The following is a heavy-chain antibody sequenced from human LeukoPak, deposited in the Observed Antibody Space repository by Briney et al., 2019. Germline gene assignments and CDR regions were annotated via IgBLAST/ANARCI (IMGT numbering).Heavy chain of an antibody. Sequence: SETLSLTCTVSGDSISNYYWSWIRQSPGKKLEWIGYMYNRGSTIYNPSLKSRVTISTDTSKNQFYLKLSSVTAADTAVYYCARSDCSGGSCMNNWGQGTLVTVSS. D-gene: IGHD2-15*01. CDR3: ARSDCSGGSCMNN. CDR1: GDSISNYY. J-gene: IGHJ4*02. V-gene: IGHV4-59*08. CDR2: MYNRGST.